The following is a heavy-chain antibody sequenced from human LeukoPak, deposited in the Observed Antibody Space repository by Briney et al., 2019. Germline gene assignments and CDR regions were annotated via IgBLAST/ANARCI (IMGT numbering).Heavy chain of an antibody. CDR2: ICYDGSNE. V-gene: IGHV3-33*07. CDR1: GFTFSSYG. D-gene: IGHD3-22*01. Sequence: PGGSLRLSCATSGFTFSSYGMYWVRQAPGKGLEWGAVICYDGSNEYYADSVKGRFTISRDNSKNTLFLQMNSLRAEDTAVYSCARQDSSGYYFDYWGQGTVVTVSS. J-gene: IGHJ4*02. CDR3: ARQDSSGYYFDY.